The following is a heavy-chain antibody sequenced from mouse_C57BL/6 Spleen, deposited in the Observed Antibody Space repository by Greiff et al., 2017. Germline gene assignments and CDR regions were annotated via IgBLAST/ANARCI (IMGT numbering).Heavy chain of an antibody. V-gene: IGHV1-64*01. CDR1: GYTFTSYW. D-gene: IGHD1-1*01. J-gene: IGHJ4*01. Sequence: QVQLQQPGAELVKPGASVKLSCKASGYTFTSYWMHWVKQRPGQGLEWIGMIHPNSGSTNYNEKFKSKATLTVDKSSSTAYMQLSSLTSEDSAVYDCARPPCYGSSPYAMDYWGKGTSVTVSS. CDR3: ARPPCYGSSPYAMDY. CDR2: IHPNSGST.